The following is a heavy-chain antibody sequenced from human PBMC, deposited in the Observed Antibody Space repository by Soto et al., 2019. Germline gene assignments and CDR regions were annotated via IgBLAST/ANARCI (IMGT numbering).Heavy chain of an antibody. CDR1: GGSISSGGYY. D-gene: IGHD2-15*01. V-gene: IGHV4-31*03. J-gene: IGHJ5*02. Sequence: QVQLQESGPGLVKPSQTLSLTCTVSGGSISSGGYYWSWIRQHPGKGLEWIGYIYYSGSTYYNPSLKSRVTISVDTSKNQFSLKLSSVTAADTAVYYCARAAKPYCSGGSCYYSFKNKNWFDPWGQGTLVTVSS. CDR3: ARAAKPYCSGGSCYYSFKNKNWFDP. CDR2: IYYSGST.